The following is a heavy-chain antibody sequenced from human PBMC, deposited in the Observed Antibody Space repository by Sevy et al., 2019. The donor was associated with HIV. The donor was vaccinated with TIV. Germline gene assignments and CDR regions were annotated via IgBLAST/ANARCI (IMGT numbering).Heavy chain of an antibody. CDR1: GFTFSGSA. J-gene: IGHJ4*02. Sequence: GGSLRLSCAASGFTFSGSAMHWVRQASGKGLEWVGRIRSKANSYATAYAASVKGRFTFSRDDSKNTAYLQMNSLKTEVTAVYFYTCTISGVVHGHYWGQGTLVTVSS. CDR3: TCTISGVVHGHY. CDR2: IRSKANSYAT. V-gene: IGHV3-73*01. D-gene: IGHD3-3*01.